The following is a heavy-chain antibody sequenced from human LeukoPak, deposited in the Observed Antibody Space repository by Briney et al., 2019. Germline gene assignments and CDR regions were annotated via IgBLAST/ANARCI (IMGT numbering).Heavy chain of an antibody. V-gene: IGHV1-18*04. Sequence: ASVKVSCKASGYTFTGYYMHWVRQAPGQGLEWMGWISPFNGNTDYARQLQGRVTMTADTSTSTAYLELRSLKSNDTAVYYCARDVEQMSDYWGQGTLVTVSS. CDR3: ARDVEQMSDY. D-gene: IGHD1/OR15-1a*01. CDR2: ISPFNGNT. CDR1: GYTFTGYY. J-gene: IGHJ4*02.